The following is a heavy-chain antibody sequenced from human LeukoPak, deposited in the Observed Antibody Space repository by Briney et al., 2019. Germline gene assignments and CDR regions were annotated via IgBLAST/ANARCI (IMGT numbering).Heavy chain of an antibody. D-gene: IGHD3-22*01. V-gene: IGHV5-51*01. CDR1: GYSFTTYW. J-gene: IGHJ4*02. CDR3: ARQFRDSSGYYSYYFDY. CDR2: IYPGDSDT. Sequence: GESLKISCKGSGYSFTTYWIGWVRQMPGRGLEWMGIIYPGDSDTRYSPSFQGQVTISADRSISTAYLQWSSLKASDTAMYYCARQFRDSSGYYSYYFDYWGQGTLVTVSS.